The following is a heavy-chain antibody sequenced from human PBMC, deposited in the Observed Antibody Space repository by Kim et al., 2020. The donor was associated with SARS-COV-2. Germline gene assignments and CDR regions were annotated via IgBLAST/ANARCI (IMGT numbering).Heavy chain of an antibody. Sequence: SETLSLTCTVSGGSISSGDYYWSWIRQPPGKGLEWIGYIYYSGSTYYNPSLKSRVTISVDTSKNQVSLKMSSVTAADTAVYYCASLQWIQLYFDYWGQGTLVTVAS. V-gene: IGHV4-30-4*01. D-gene: IGHD5-18*01. CDR3: ASLQWIQLYFDY. CDR2: IYYSGST. CDR1: GGSISSGDYY. J-gene: IGHJ4*02.